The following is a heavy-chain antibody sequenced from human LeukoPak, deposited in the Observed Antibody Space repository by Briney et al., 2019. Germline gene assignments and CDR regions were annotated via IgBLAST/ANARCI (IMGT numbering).Heavy chain of an antibody. J-gene: IGHJ4*02. CDR1: GGTFSSYA. V-gene: IGHV1-18*01. Sequence: ASVKVSCRASGGTFSSYAISWVRQAPGQGLEWMGWISAYNGNTNYAQKLQGRVTMTTDTSTSTAYMELRSLRSDDTAVYYCARYCSSTSCYSSIDYWGQGTLVTVSS. CDR2: ISAYNGNT. CDR3: ARYCSSTSCYSSIDY. D-gene: IGHD2-2*01.